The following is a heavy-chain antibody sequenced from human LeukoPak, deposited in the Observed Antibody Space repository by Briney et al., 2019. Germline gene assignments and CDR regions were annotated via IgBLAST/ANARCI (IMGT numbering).Heavy chain of an antibody. J-gene: IGHJ3*02. D-gene: IGHD3-10*01. V-gene: IGHV1-18*01. CDR3: ARVRGVMNPNDAFDI. CDR1: GYTFTSYG. CDR2: ISAYNGNT. Sequence: ASVKVSCKASGYTFTSYGISWVRQAPGQGLEWMGWISAYNGNTNYAQKFQGRVTITADESTSTAYMELSSLRSEDTAVYYCARVRGVMNPNDAFDIWGQGTMVTVSS.